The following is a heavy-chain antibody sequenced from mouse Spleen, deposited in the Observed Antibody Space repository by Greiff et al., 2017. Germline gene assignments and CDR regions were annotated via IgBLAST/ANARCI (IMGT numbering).Heavy chain of an antibody. CDR1: GYSITSGYY. V-gene: IGHV3-6*02. CDR2: ISYDGSN. D-gene: IGHD2-1*01. Sequence: EVKLMESGPGLVKPSQSLSLTCSVTGYSITSGYYWNWIRQFPGNKLEWMGYISYDGSNNYNPSLKNRISITRDTSKNQFFLKLNSVTTEDTATYYCARDTYGNYGFAYWGQGTLVTVSA. CDR3: ARDTYGNYGFAY. J-gene: IGHJ3*01.